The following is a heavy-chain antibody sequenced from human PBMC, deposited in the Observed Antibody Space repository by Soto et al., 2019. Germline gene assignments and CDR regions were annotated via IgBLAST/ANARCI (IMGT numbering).Heavy chain of an antibody. Sequence: QVQLVQSGAEVKKPGASAKVSCKASGYTFTGYYMHWVRQAPGQGLEWMGWINPNSGGTNYAQKFQGWVTMTRDTSISTAYMELSRLRSDDTAVYYCARGHCSGGSCYSNWFDPWGQGTLVTVSS. D-gene: IGHD2-15*01. J-gene: IGHJ5*02. CDR3: ARGHCSGGSCYSNWFDP. V-gene: IGHV1-2*04. CDR1: GYTFTGYY. CDR2: INPNSGGT.